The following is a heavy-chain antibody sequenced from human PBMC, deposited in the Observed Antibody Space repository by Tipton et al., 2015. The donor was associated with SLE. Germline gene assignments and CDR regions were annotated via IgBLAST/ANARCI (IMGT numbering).Heavy chain of an antibody. Sequence: SLRLSCAASGFTFSSYEMNWVRQAPGKGLEWVSYISSSGSTIYYADSVKGRFTISRDNAKNSLYLQMNSLRAEDTAVYYCASTGLGAFDIWGQGTMVTVSS. J-gene: IGHJ3*02. CDR3: ASTGLGAFDI. CDR2: ISSSGSTI. D-gene: IGHD1-26*01. CDR1: GFTFSSYE. V-gene: IGHV3-48*03.